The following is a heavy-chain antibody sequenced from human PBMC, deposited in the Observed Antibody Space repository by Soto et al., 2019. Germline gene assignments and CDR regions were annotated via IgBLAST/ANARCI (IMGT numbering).Heavy chain of an antibody. CDR3: ASEPVAGSWFDP. V-gene: IGHV1-18*01. CDR2: INSYNGNT. Sequence: QVQLVQSGAEVKKPGASVKVSCKASGYTFTSYGISWVRQAPGQGLEWMGWINSYNGNTNYAQKLQGRVTMTTDIPTSTAYVELRSLRSDDTAVYCCASEPVAGSWFDPCGEGTLVTVSS. J-gene: IGHJ5*02. D-gene: IGHD6-19*01. CDR1: GYTFTSYG.